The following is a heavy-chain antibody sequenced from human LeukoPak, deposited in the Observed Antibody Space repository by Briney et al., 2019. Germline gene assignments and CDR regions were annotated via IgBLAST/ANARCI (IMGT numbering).Heavy chain of an antibody. D-gene: IGHD3-16*01. Sequence: ASVKVSCKASGYTFTGFYMHWVRQAPGQGLEWMGWINPNSGGTYYAQKFQGRVTMTRDTSINTAYMELSSLRADDTAVYYCARDLGGYLDYWGQGPLVTVSS. CDR3: ARDLGGYLDY. V-gene: IGHV1-2*02. CDR2: INPNSGGT. CDR1: GYTFTGFY. J-gene: IGHJ4*02.